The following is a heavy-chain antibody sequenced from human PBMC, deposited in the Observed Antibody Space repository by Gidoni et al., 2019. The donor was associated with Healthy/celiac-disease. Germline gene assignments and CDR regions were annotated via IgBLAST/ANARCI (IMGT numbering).Heavy chain of an antibody. CDR2: IIPIFGTA. CDR1: GGTFSSYA. D-gene: IGHD6-13*01. V-gene: IGHV1-69*06. CDR3: ASTIAAAGTGYYYYYMDV. J-gene: IGHJ6*03. Sequence: QVQLVQTGAEVKQPGSSVKVSCRASGGTFSSYAISWVRQAPGQGLEWMGGIIPIFGTANYAQKFQGRVTITADKSTCTAYMELSSLRSEDTAVYYCASTIAAAGTGYYYYYMDVWGKGTTVTVSS.